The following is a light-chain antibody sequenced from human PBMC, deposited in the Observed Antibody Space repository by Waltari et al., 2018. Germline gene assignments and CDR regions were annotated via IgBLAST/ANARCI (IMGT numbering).Light chain of an antibody. CDR1: RSHLRSNP. V-gene: IGLV1-44*01. CDR2: SNN. CDR3: AAWDDSLNGVV. J-gene: IGLJ2*01. Sequence: QSVLTQPPSASGTPGQRVTISCSRSRSHLRSNPLHWYQQLPGTAPKLLLYSNNQRPSGVPDRFSGSKSGTSASLAITGLQSEDEADYYCAAWDDSLNGVVFGGGTKLTVL.